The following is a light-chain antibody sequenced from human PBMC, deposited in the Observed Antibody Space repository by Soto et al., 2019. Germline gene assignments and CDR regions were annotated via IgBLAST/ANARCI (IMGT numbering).Light chain of an antibody. V-gene: IGLV3-21*02. CDR2: DDS. Sequence: SYELTQPPSVSVAPGQTARITCGGNNIGSKSVHWYQQKPGQAPVLVVYDDSDRPSGFPERFSGSNSGNTATLTISRVEAGDEADYYCQVWDSSSVHVVFGGGTKVTVL. J-gene: IGLJ2*01. CDR3: QVWDSSSVHVV. CDR1: NIGSKS.